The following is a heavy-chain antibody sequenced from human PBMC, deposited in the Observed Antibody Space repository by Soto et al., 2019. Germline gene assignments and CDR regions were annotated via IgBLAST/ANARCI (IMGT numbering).Heavy chain of an antibody. CDR2: INHSGST. Sequence: PSETLSLTCAVYGGSFSGYYWSWIRQPPGKGLEWIGEINHSGSTNYNPSLKSRVTISVDTSKNQFSLKLSSVTAADTAVYYCARAVAVADNNWFDPWGQGTLVTVSS. J-gene: IGHJ5*02. CDR1: GGSFSGYY. V-gene: IGHV4-34*01. D-gene: IGHD6-19*01. CDR3: ARAVAVADNNWFDP.